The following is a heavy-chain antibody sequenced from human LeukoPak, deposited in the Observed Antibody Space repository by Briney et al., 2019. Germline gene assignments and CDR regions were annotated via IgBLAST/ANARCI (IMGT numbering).Heavy chain of an antibody. V-gene: IGHV3-23*01. CDR1: GFNFNSYA. Sequence: GGSLRLSCAASGFNFNSYAMSWVRQAPGKGLEWVSTISGSGGSTYYADSVKGRFTISRDNSKNTLHLQMNSLRAEDTAIYYCAKTSRVNSAYDSPFDYWGQGTLVTVSS. CDR3: AKTSRVNSAYDSPFDY. CDR2: ISGSGGST. J-gene: IGHJ4*02. D-gene: IGHD5-12*01.